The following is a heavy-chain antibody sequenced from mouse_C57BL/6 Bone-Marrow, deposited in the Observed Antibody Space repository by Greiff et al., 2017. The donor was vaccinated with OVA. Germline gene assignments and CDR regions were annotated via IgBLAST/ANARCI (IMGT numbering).Heavy chain of an antibody. J-gene: IGHJ4*01. Sequence: EVKVVESGGGLVKPGGSLKLSCAASGFTFSDYGMHWVRQAPEKGLEWVAYISSGSSTIYYADTVKGRFTISRDNAKNTLFLQRTSLRSEDTAMYYCASYYYGSSCFTLYAMDYWGQGTSVTVSS. V-gene: IGHV5-17*01. CDR3: ASYYYGSSCFTLYAMDY. CDR1: GFTFSDYG. CDR2: ISSGSSTI. D-gene: IGHD1-1*01.